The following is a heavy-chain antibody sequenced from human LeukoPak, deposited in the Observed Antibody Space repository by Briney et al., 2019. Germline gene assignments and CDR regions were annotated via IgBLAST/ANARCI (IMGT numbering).Heavy chain of an antibody. D-gene: IGHD6-6*01. CDR2: TYYRSKWGN. Sequence: SQTLSLTCAISGDSVSIYDATWNWIRQSPSRGLEWLGRTYYRSKWGNDYAVSVKSRITINPDTSKNQFSLHLNSVTPEDTAVYYCARVSSRASDVWGQGTMVTVST. J-gene: IGHJ3*01. V-gene: IGHV6-1*01. CDR1: GDSVSIYDAT. CDR3: ARVSSRASDV.